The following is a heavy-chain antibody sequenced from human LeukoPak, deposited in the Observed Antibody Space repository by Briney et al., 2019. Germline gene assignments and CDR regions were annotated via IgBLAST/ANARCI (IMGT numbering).Heavy chain of an antibody. D-gene: IGHD2-21*02. J-gene: IGHJ4*02. V-gene: IGHV1-69*13. CDR3: ARVYPYCGGDCYLDY. CDR2: IIPIFGTA. CDR1: GGTFSSYA. Sequence: GASVKVSCKASGGTFSSYAISWVRQAPGQGLEWMGGIIPIFGTANYAQKFQGRVTITADESTSTAYMELRSLRSDDTAVYYCARVYPYCGGDCYLDYWGQGTLVTVSS.